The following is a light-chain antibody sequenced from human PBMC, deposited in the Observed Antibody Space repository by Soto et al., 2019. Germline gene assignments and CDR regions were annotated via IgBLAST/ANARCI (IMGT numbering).Light chain of an antibody. CDR1: NSDVGAYSY. CDR3: SSYAGSLYWV. V-gene: IGLV2-8*01. Sequence: QSALTQPPSASGSPGQSVTISCTGTNSDVGAYSYVSWYQHHPGKAPKLMIFDVSKRPSGVPDRFSGSKSGNTASLTVSGLQAEDEADYYCSSYAGSLYWVFGGGTKLTVL. CDR2: DVS. J-gene: IGLJ2*01.